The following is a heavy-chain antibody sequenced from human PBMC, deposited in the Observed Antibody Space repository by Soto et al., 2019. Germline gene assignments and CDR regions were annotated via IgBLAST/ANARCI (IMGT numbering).Heavy chain of an antibody. CDR2: IILPFGTP. D-gene: IGHD3-22*01. Sequence: QVRLVQSGAEVKKTGSSVKVSCEASGTTFSNFAIGWVRQAPGQGLEWMGGIILPFGTPNYAQKFQDRVTISADESMTTAYMELRRLRSGDTAVYYCVRGPDYEGSFDYWGQGTLVTVAS. J-gene: IGHJ4*02. CDR1: GTTFSNFA. V-gene: IGHV1-69*12. CDR3: VRGPDYEGSFDY.